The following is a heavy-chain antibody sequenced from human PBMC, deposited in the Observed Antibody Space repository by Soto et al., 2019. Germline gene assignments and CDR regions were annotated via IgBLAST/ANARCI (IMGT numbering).Heavy chain of an antibody. CDR1: GGSFSGDY. CDR3: ARVHRDIVLMVYAPWAARAFDS. Sequence: SETLSLTCAVYGGSFSGDYWSWIRQPPGKGLEWIGEINHSGSTNYNPSLKSRVTISVDTSKNQFSLKLSSVTAADTAVYYCARVHRDIVLMVYAPWAARAFDSWGQGTMVTVSS. D-gene: IGHD2-8*01. V-gene: IGHV4-34*01. CDR2: INHSGST. J-gene: IGHJ3*02.